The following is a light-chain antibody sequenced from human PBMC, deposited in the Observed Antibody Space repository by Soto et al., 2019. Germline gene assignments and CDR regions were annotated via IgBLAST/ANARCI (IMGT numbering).Light chain of an antibody. V-gene: IGLV2-14*01. CDR3: GSYTTSSNYV. Sequence: TQPASVSGSPGQGITISCTGTSSDIDAYNYVSWYQQHPGKAPKLMIYDVSNRPSGISNRFSGSKSGNTASLTISGLQAEDEADYYCGSYTTSSNYVFGTGTKVTVL. CDR1: SSDIDAYNY. CDR2: DVS. J-gene: IGLJ1*01.